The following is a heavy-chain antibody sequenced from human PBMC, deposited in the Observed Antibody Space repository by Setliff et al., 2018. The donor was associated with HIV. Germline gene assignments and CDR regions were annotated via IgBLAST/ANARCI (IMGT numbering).Heavy chain of an antibody. CDR2: ISPNSGDT. J-gene: IGHJ3*02. CDR1: GYTFRSFG. V-gene: IGHV1-18*01. Sequence: GASVKVSCKASGYTFRSFGISWVRQAPGQGLEWVGWISPNSGDTDYIQKFQGRVTLTTDTSTNTAYMELRSLRPDDTAMYYCARVVAVFHDAFDIWGQGTMVTVSS. CDR3: ARVVAVFHDAFDI.